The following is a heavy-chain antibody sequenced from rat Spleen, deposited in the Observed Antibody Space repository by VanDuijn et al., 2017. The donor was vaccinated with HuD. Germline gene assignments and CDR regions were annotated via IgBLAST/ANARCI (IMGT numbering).Heavy chain of an antibody. CDR2: ISYEGSST. Sequence: EVQLVESDGGLVQPGRSLKLSCAASGFTFSDYYMAWVRQAPKKGLEWVASISYEGSSTYYGDSVKGRFTISRDNAKSTLYLQMDSLRSEDTATYYCASLMYTPDYLGVMDVWGQGASVTVSS. CDR3: ASLMYTPDYLGVMDV. D-gene: IGHD1-6*01. CDR1: GFTFSDYY. J-gene: IGHJ4*01. V-gene: IGHV5-22*01.